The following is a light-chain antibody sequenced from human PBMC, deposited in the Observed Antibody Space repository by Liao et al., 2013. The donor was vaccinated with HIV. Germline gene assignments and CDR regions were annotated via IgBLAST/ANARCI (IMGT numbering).Light chain of an antibody. CDR1: SIGSKS. CDR2: HDT. CDR3: QVWGSSSDPVV. V-gene: IGLV3-21*04. J-gene: IGLJ2*01. Sequence: SYELTQPSSLSVAPGKTARMTCGGNSIGSKSVHWYQQKPGQAPVLVISHDTDRPSGIPARFSASNSGNTATLTISRVEAGDEADYYCQVWGSSSDPVVFGGGTKLTVL.